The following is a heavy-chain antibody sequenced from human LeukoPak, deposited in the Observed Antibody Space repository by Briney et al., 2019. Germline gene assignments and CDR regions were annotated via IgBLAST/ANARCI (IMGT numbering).Heavy chain of an antibody. Sequence: SETLSLTCAVSGGSISSSNWWSWVRQPPGKGLEWIGEIYHSGSTYYNPSLKSRVTISVDTSKNQFSLKLSSVTAADTAVYYCARAGYDILTGYPHDAFDIWGQGTMVTVSS. V-gene: IGHV4-4*02. CDR3: ARAGYDILTGYPHDAFDI. J-gene: IGHJ3*02. D-gene: IGHD3-9*01. CDR2: IYHSGST. CDR1: GGSISSSNW.